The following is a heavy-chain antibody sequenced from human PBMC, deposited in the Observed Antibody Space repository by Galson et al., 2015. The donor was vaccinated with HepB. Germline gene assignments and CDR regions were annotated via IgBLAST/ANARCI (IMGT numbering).Heavy chain of an antibody. D-gene: IGHD5-18*01. V-gene: IGHV3-64D*06. CDR1: GFAFSIYA. J-gene: IGHJ4*02. CDR2: ISYNGGLT. CDR3: VKDTGGGYSYGSNDY. Sequence: SLRLSCAASGFAFSIYAMHWARQAPGKGLEYVSVISYNGGLTYYADSVKGRFTISRDNSKNMLYLQMSSLRDEDTAGYYCVKDTGGGYSYGSNDYWGQGTLVTVSS.